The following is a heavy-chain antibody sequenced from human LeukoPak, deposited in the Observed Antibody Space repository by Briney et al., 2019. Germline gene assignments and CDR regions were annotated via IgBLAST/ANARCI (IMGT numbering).Heavy chain of an antibody. CDR2: IYYSGST. Sequence: SETLSLTCTVSGGSISSYYWSWIRQPPGKGLEWIGSIYYSGSTNYNPSLKSRVTISVDTSKNQFSLNLSSVTAADTAVYYCARHSPGWFDPWGQGTLVTVSS. J-gene: IGHJ5*02. CDR1: GGSISSYY. V-gene: IGHV4-59*08. CDR3: ARHSPGWFDP.